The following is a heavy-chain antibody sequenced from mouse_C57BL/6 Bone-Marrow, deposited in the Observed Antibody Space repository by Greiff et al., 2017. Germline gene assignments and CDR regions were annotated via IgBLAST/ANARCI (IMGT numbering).Heavy chain of an antibody. V-gene: IGHV1-55*01. CDR1: GYTFTSYW. CDR3: AREGTTVDWYFDV. J-gene: IGHJ1*03. D-gene: IGHD1-1*01. CDR2: IYPGSGST. Sequence: QVQLQQPGAELVKPGASVKMSCKASGYTFTSYWITWVKQRPGQGLEWIGDIYPGSGSTNYNEKFKSKATLTVDTSSSPAYMQLSSLTSEDAAVYYCAREGTTVDWYFDVWGTGTTVTVSS.